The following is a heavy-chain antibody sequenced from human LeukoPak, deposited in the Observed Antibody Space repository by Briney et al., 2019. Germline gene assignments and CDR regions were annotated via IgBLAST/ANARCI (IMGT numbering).Heavy chain of an antibody. CDR3: ARDRVYSYGPGAYCYMDV. D-gene: IGHD5-18*01. CDR1: GGSISSGSYY. V-gene: IGHV4-61*02. CDR2: IYGSGST. J-gene: IGHJ6*03. Sequence: PSQTLSLTCTVSGGSISSGSYYWSWHRPPAGKGLEWIGRIYGSGSTNYNPSLKSRVTISVDTSKNQFSLKLSSVTAADTAVYYCARDRVYSYGPGAYCYMDVWGKGTTVTVSS.